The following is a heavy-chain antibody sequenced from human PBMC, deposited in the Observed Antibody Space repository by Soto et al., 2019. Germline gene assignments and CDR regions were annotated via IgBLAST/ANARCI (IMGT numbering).Heavy chain of an antibody. CDR2: INHSGST. V-gene: IGHV4-34*01. CDR1: GGCFSGYY. CDR3: AKESGWYDY. Sequence: SETLSLTCAVYGGCFSGYYWSWIRQPPGKGLEWIGEINHSGSTNYNPSLKSRVTISVDTSKNQFSLKLSSVTAADTAVYYCAKESGWYDYWGQGTLVTVS. D-gene: IGHD6-19*01. J-gene: IGHJ4*02.